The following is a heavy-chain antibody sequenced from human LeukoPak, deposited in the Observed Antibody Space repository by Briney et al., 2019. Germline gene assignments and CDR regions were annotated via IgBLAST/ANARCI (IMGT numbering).Heavy chain of an antibody. V-gene: IGHV1-18*01. CDR1: NYTFTSYG. J-gene: IGHJ4*02. Sequence: GASVKVSCKTYNYTFTSYGISWVRQAPGQGFEWLGWISAYSGQTNYAQKFQGRVTMTTDTPTSTAYMELSSLRSEDTAVYYCARGGAIAAAKDYWGQGTLVTVSS. CDR2: ISAYSGQT. D-gene: IGHD6-13*01. CDR3: ARGGAIAAAKDY.